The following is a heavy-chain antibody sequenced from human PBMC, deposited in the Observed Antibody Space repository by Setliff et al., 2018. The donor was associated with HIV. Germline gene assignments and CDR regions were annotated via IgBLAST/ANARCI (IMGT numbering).Heavy chain of an antibody. Sequence: SETLSLTCAVSGYPIIEAYYWLWIRQSPTKGLEYIGIIFRGVTTYYNPSLRSRVALSMATSKNQFSLRLSSVTAADTAIYYCARADSRRGAGYQYMDVWGKGTTVTVSS. J-gene: IGHJ6*03. CDR2: IFRGVTT. CDR1: GYPIIEAYY. V-gene: IGHV4-38-2*01. CDR3: ARADSRRGAGYQYMDV. D-gene: IGHD4-4*01.